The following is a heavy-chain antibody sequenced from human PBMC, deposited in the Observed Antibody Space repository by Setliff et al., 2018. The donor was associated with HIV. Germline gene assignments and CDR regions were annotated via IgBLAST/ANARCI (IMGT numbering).Heavy chain of an antibody. CDR1: GFTFSDHY. Sequence: GGSLRLSCEASGFTFSDHYMDWVRQAPGKGLEWVSSISSSSTYIYYADSVKGRFTISRDNAKNSLYLQMNSLRAEDTAVYYCTRDYAYDWNAVMDVWGKGTTVTVSS. D-gene: IGHD1-20*01. CDR2: ISSSSTYI. J-gene: IGHJ6*03. V-gene: IGHV3-21*01. CDR3: TRDYAYDWNAVMDV.